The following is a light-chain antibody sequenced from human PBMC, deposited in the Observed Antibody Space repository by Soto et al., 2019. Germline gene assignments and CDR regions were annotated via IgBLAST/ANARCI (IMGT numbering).Light chain of an antibody. CDR2: GAS. J-gene: IGKJ5*01. Sequence: EIVMTQSPATLSVSPGERVTLSCRASQSVSGNLAWYQQKPGQAPRLLIYGASTRAAGIPDRFGGSGSGTDFTLTISRLEPEDFAVYYCQQYGSSPQITFGQGTRLEIK. CDR3: QQYGSSPQIT. V-gene: IGKV3-20*01. CDR1: QSVSGN.